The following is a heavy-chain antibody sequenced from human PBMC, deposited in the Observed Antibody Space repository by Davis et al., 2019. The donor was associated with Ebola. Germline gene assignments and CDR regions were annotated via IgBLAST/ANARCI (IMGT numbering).Heavy chain of an antibody. CDR2: INHSGST. CDR3: ARDGYSSSWYRFDY. J-gene: IGHJ4*02. CDR1: GGSFSGYY. V-gene: IGHV4-34*01. D-gene: IGHD6-13*01. Sequence: MPSETLSLTCAVYGGSFSGYYWSWIRQPPGKGLEWIGEINHSGSTNYNPSLKSRVTISVDTSKNQFSLKLSSVTAADTAVYYCARDGYSSSWYRFDYWGQGTLVTVSS.